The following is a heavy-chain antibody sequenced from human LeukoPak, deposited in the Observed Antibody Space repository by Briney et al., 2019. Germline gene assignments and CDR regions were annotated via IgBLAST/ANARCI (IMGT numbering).Heavy chain of an antibody. J-gene: IGHJ3*02. D-gene: IGHD2-2*01. CDR3: ARVLVRGQSAAMFPYAFDI. Sequence: SETLSLTCTVTGGSISSSSYYWSWIRQPAGKGLEWIGRIYTSGSTNYNPSLKSRVTMSVDTSKNQFSLKLSSVTAAGTAVYYCARVLVRGQSAAMFPYAFDIWGQGTMVTVSS. CDR2: IYTSGST. CDR1: GGSISSSSYY. V-gene: IGHV4-61*02.